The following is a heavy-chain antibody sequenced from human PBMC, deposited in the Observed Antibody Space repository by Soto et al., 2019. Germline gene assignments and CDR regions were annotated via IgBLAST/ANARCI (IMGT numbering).Heavy chain of an antibody. J-gene: IGHJ4*02. CDR3: ARDRGIAARRGPASFDY. CDR1: GGSISSGDYY. D-gene: IGHD6-6*01. Sequence: PSETLSLTCTVSGGSISSGDYYWSWIRQPPGKGLEWIGYIYYSGSTYYNPSLKSRVTISVDTSKNQFSLKLSSVTAADTAVYYCARDRGIAARRGPASFDYWGQGTLVTVSS. V-gene: IGHV4-30-4*01. CDR2: IYYSGST.